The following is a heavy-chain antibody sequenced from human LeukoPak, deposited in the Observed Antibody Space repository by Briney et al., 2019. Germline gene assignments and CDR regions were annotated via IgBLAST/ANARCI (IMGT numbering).Heavy chain of an antibody. D-gene: IGHD3-3*01. J-gene: IGHJ3*02. V-gene: IGHV1-18*01. CDR2: ISAYNGNT. Sequence: GASVKVSCKASGYTFTSYGISWVRQAPGQGLEWMGWISAYNGNTNYEQKLQGRVTMTTDTSTSTAYMELRSLRSDDTAVYYCARGDFWSGYPSDDAFDIWGQGTMVTVSS. CDR1: GYTFTSYG. CDR3: ARGDFWSGYPSDDAFDI.